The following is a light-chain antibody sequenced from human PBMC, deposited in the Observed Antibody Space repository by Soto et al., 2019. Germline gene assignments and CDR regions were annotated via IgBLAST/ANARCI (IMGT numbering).Light chain of an antibody. CDR2: DAS. CDR1: QSISSW. J-gene: IGKJ1*01. CDR3: QQFHSFSRT. V-gene: IGKV1-5*01. Sequence: DIQMTQSHSTLSASVGDRVTITCRASQSISSWLAWYQQKPGKAPKLLIYDASSLESGVPSRFSGSGSGTEFTLTISSLQPEDFATYYCQQFHSFSRTFGQGTKV.